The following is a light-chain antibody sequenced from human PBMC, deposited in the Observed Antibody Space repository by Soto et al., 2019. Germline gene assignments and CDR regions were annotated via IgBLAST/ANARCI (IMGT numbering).Light chain of an antibody. CDR2: TAS. V-gene: IGKV1-5*03. CDR3: QQYSSYSVFT. CDR1: QNINSW. J-gene: IGKJ2*01. Sequence: DIQMTQSPSTLSASVGDRVTITCRASQNINSWLAWYQQKPGKAPKLLIYTASNLESGVPSRFSGSGSGTEFPLTISCLQPDDFATYYCQQYSSYSVFTFGQGTRLEIK.